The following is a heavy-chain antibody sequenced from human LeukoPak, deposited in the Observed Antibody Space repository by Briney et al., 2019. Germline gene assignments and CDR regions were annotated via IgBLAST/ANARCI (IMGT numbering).Heavy chain of an antibody. CDR2: IYYSGST. D-gene: IGHD3-22*01. V-gene: IGHV4-59*01. J-gene: IGHJ1*01. CDR3: ARGGYYYDSSGYYYFGYFQH. Sequence: SETLSLTCTVSGGSISSYYWSWIRQPPGKGLEWIGYIYYSGSTNYNPSLKSRVTISVDTSKNQFSLKLSSVTAADTAVYYCARGGYYYDSSGYYYFGYFQHWGQGTLVTVSS. CDR1: GGSISSYY.